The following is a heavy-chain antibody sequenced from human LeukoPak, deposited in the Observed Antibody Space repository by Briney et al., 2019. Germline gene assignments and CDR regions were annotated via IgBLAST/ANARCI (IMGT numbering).Heavy chain of an antibody. V-gene: IGHV1-2*02. CDR3: ARTLFTTLYIAAAANWFDP. CDR2: INPNSGGT. D-gene: IGHD6-13*01. Sequence: ASVKVSCKASGYTFTGYYMHWVRQAPGQGLEWMGWINPNSGGTNYAQKFQGRVTMTRDTSISTAYMELSRLRSHDTAAYYCARTLFTTLYIAAAANWFDPWGQGTLVTVSS. CDR1: GYTFTGYY. J-gene: IGHJ5*02.